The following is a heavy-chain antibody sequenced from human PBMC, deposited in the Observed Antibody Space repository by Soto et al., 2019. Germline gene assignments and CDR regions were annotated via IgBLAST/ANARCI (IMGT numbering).Heavy chain of an antibody. Sequence: SETLSLTCTVSGGSISSGGYYWSWIRQHPGKGLEWIGYIYYSGSTYYNPSLKSRVTISVDTSKNQFSLKLSSVTAADTAVYYCARYCSGGSCYLLGKYYFDYWGXGTLVTVSS. D-gene: IGHD2-15*01. CDR2: IYYSGST. CDR3: ARYCSGGSCYLLGKYYFDY. V-gene: IGHV4-31*03. J-gene: IGHJ4*02. CDR1: GGSISSGGYY.